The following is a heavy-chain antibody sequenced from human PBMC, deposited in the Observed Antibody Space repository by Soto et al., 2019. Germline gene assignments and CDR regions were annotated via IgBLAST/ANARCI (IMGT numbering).Heavy chain of an antibody. CDR3: ARDICSGGSCYWLN. V-gene: IGHV1-18*01. CDR2: ISAYNGNT. J-gene: IGHJ4*02. D-gene: IGHD2-15*01. CDR1: GYTFTSYG. Sequence: ASVKVSCKASGYTFTSYGISWVRQAPGQGLEWMGWISAYNGNTNYAQKLQGRVTITTDTSTSTAYMELRSLRSDDTAVYYCARDICSGGSCYWLNWRQGTLVTVSS.